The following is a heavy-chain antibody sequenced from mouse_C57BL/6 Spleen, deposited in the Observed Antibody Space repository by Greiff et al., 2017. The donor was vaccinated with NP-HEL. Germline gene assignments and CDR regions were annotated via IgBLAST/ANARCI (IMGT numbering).Heavy chain of an antibody. CDR1: GFSLTSYG. CDR2: IWSDGST. CDR3: ARHYYGSPWYFDV. Sequence: VKLMESGPGLVAPSQSLSITCTVSGFSLTSYGVHWVRQPPGKGLEWLVVIWSDGSTTYNSALKSRLSISKDNSKSQVFLKMNSLQTDDTAMYYCARHYYGSPWYFDVWGTGTTVTVSS. J-gene: IGHJ1*03. D-gene: IGHD1-1*01. V-gene: IGHV2-6-1*01.